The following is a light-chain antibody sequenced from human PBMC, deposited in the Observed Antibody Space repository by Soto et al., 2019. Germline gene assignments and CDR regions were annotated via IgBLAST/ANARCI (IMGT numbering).Light chain of an antibody. V-gene: IGKV3-15*01. CDR1: QSVSNDF. J-gene: IGKJ5*01. Sequence: IVLTQSPGILSLSPWERATLSCRASQSVSNDFLAWYQQKPGQAPRLLIYGASTRATGIPARFSGSGSGTEFTLTISSLQSEDFAVYYCQQYNDWPQITFGQGTRLEIK. CDR3: QQYNDWPQIT. CDR2: GAS.